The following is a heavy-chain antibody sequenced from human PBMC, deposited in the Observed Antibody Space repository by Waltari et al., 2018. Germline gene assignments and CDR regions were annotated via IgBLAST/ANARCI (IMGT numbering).Heavy chain of an antibody. CDR3: VRSLAAGSRYGLDV. CDR1: GFTFSGYS. Sequence: EVQLVESGGGLVKPGGSLRLSCAGSGFTFSGYSMNWVRQAPGKGGGGMVEGKGLGWLSVMNVESTYIVCAGSVKGRCTISRDNAGNSLYLRMNSLRAEDTALYYCVRSLAAGSRYGLDVWGQGTTVSVSS. D-gene: IGHD6-13*01. CDR2: MNVESTYI. V-gene: IGHV3-21*01. J-gene: IGHJ6*02.